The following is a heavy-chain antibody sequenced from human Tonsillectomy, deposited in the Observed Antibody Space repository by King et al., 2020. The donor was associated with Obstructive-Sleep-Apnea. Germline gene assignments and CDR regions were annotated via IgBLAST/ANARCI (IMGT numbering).Heavy chain of an antibody. CDR3: ATSIAVAGLVRFDP. Sequence: QLQESGPGLVKRSQILSLTCTVSGGSITSGDYYWSWIRQPPGKGLEWLGYVHRTGNTYYNPSLKSRLTISLDTSKNQFSLKLNSVTAADTAMYYCATSIAVAGLVRFDPWGQGTLVTVS. J-gene: IGHJ5*02. CDR2: VHRTGNT. CDR1: GGSITSGDYY. D-gene: IGHD6-19*01. V-gene: IGHV4-30-4*01.